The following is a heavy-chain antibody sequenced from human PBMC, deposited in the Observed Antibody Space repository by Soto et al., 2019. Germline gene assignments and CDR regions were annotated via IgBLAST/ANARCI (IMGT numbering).Heavy chain of an antibody. V-gene: IGHV1-46*01. Sequence: ASVKVSCKASGYTLTSHYIHWVRQAPGQGLEWMGVINPSTSTTTYAQRFQGRVTVTGDTSTSTVYMDLSSLRSEDTAVYYCTRDAKYHDILTGYFGNDHWGQGALVTVSS. J-gene: IGHJ4*02. CDR3: TRDAKYHDILTGYFGNDH. D-gene: IGHD3-9*01. CDR1: GYTLTSHY. CDR2: INPSTSTT.